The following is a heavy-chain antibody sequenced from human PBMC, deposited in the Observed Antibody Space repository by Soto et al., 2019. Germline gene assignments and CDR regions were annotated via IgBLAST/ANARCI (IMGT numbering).Heavy chain of an antibody. CDR3: ARRGTVQQLFWSDYYYGMDV. D-gene: IGHD3-3*01. J-gene: IGHJ6*02. CDR2: INHSGST. Sequence: SETLSLTCAVYGGSFSGYYWSWIRQPPGKGLEWIGEINHSGSTNYNPSLKSRVTISVDTSKNQFSLKLSSVTAADTAVYYCARRGTVQQLFWSDYYYGMDVWGQGTTVTVSS. V-gene: IGHV4-34*01. CDR1: GGSFSGYY.